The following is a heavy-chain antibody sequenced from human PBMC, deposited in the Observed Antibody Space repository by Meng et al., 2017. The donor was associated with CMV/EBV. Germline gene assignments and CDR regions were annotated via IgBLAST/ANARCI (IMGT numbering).Heavy chain of an antibody. J-gene: IGHJ6*02. V-gene: IGHV3-33*01. CDR3: ATLKWLRLYYYGLDV. CDR1: GFTFSSYG. CDR2: IWYDGSNK. Sequence: GGSLRLSCAASGFTFSSYGMHWVRQAPGKGLEWVAVIWYDGSNKYYADSVKGRFTISRDNSENTLYLQMNSLRAEDTAVYYCATLKWLRLYYYGLDVWGQGTTVTVSS. D-gene: IGHD5-12*01.